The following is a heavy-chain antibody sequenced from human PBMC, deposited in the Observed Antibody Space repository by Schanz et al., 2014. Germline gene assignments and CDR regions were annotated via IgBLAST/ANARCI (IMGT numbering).Heavy chain of an antibody. V-gene: IGHV1-2*06. CDR2: LNPATGGA. CDR3: ARDWGQGYFGSPGH. J-gene: IGHJ4*02. Sequence: QEQLVQSGAVVKKPGDSVTVSCKVSGFIFTGYFMHWIRQAPGKGLEWMGRLNPATGGANFADKFQGRVALTSDRSSESLAIELTRLTSDDTAVYYCARDWGQGYFGSPGHWGQGTLVTVSS. D-gene: IGHD3-10*01. CDR1: GFIFTGYF.